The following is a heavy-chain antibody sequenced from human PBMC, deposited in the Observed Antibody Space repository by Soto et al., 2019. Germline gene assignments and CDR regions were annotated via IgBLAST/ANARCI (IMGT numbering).Heavy chain of an antibody. D-gene: IGHD6-13*01. Sequence: EVQLVESGGGSVQPGESLRLSCVGSGFDFNSYWMGWVRQAPGKGPQWVVNIGRDGSEKSYVDSLKGRFTISRDNARRSVHLQMNSLGVEDTAVYYCAAWPLSSWFDYWGRGILVTVSS. CDR1: GFDFNSYW. V-gene: IGHV3-7*05. J-gene: IGHJ4*02. CDR3: AAWPLSSWFDY. CDR2: IGRDGSEK.